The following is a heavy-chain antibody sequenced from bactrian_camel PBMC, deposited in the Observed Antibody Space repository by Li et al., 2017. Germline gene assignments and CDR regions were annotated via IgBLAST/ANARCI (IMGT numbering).Heavy chain of an antibody. V-gene: IGHV3S40*01. D-gene: IGHD8*01. CDR3: VRDGLNWPSFGY. J-gene: IGHJ6*01. CDR1: GRYC. Sequence: VQLVESGGGSVQAGGSLSLSCAASGRYCMGWLRQAPGKGLEWVSTISSGGYTTYYPDSVKGRFTMTRDNAKNTVYLQMNSLKPEDTGVYYCVRDGLNWPSFGYWGQGTQVTVS. CDR2: ISSGGYTT.